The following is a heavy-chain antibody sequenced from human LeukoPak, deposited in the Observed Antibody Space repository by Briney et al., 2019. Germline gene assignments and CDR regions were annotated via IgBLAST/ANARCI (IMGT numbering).Heavy chain of an antibody. CDR2: ISYSGST. J-gene: IGHJ4*02. D-gene: IGHD6-13*01. CDR3: ARVHSSWYAGGIDY. Sequence: SETLSLTCTVSGGSINSYYWSWIRQPPGKGLEWVGYISYSGSTNYNPSLKSRVTISVDTSKNQFSLKLSSVTAADTAVYYCARVHSSWYAGGIDYWGQGTLVTVSS. V-gene: IGHV4-59*01. CDR1: GGSINSYY.